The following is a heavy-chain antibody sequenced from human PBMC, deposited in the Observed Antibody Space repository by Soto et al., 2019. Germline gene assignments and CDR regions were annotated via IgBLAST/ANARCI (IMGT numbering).Heavy chain of an antibody. J-gene: IGHJ6*02. D-gene: IGHD3-10*01. CDR3: ASGSGEDWDMVRGGYYYYGMDV. CDR2: IIPIFGTA. Sequence: GASVKVSCKASGYTFTSYGISWVRQAPGQGLEWMGGIIPIFGTANYAQKFQGRVTITADESTSTAYMELSSLRSEDTAVYYCASGSGEDWDMVRGGYYYYGMDVWGQGTTVTVSS. CDR1: GYTFTSYG. V-gene: IGHV1-69*13.